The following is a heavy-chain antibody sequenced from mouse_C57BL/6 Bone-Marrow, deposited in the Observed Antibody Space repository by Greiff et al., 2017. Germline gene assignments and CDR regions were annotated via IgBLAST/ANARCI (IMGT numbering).Heavy chain of an antibody. Sequence: VQLQQSGPELVKPGASVKISCKASGYTFTDYYMNWVKQSHGKSLEWIGDINPNNGGTSYNQKFKGKATLTVDKSSSTAYMELRSLTSEDSAVYYCAREGLLREDYWGQGTSVTVSS. CDR3: AREGLLREDY. D-gene: IGHD1-1*01. J-gene: IGHJ4*01. CDR1: GYTFTDYY. V-gene: IGHV1-26*01. CDR2: INPNNGGT.